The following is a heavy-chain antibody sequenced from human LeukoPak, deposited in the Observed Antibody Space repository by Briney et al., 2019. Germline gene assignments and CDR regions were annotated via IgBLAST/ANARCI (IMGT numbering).Heavy chain of an antibody. CDR3: ARHDFWSGSYGENHFDY. J-gene: IGHJ4*02. Sequence: SETLSLTCAVSGASISTTSFSWGWIRQPPGKGLEWIGSSYSRETTYYNPSLKSRLTISVDTSKKQFSLRMNSVTAADAAVYYCARHDFWSGSYGENHFDYWGQGTLVTV. D-gene: IGHD3-3*01. CDR2: SYSRETT. V-gene: IGHV4-39*01. CDR1: GASISTTSFS.